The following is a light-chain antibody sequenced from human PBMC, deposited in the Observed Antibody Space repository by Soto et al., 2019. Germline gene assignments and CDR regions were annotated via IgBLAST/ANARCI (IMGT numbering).Light chain of an antibody. CDR1: QSVLSSSNNKNC. CDR2: WAS. J-gene: IGKJ1*01. V-gene: IGKV4-1*01. CDR3: QQYYSTPWT. Sequence: VMTQSPDSLSVSLGERATINCKSSQSVLSSSNNKNCLAWYQQKPGQPPKLIIHWASTRDSGVPDRFSGSGSGTDFTLTISRLQAEDVAVYYCQQYYSTPWTLGQGTKLEIK.